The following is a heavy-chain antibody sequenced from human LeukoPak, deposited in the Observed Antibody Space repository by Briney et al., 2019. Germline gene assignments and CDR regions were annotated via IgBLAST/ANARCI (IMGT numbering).Heavy chain of an antibody. CDR3: AKDRADYVCAFDI. CDR2: ISSSGNTI. J-gene: IGHJ3*02. V-gene: IGHV3-48*03. CDR1: GFTFSSYE. D-gene: IGHD4-17*01. Sequence: GGSLRLSCAASGFTFSSYEMNWVRHAPGKGLEWVSDISSSGNTIYYADSVKDRFTNSRDNANSTLYLQLSSLRAEDTAVYYCAKDRADYVCAFDIWGQGTMVTVSS.